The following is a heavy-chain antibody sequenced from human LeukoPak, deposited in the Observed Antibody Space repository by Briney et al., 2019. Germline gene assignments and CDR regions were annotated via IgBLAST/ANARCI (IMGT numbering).Heavy chain of an antibody. D-gene: IGHD3-16*01. CDR3: ARILDSASGEPGY. V-gene: IGHV3-30*02. CDR1: GFSFSSYG. CDR2: IRSDGSNK. J-gene: IGHJ4*02. Sequence: GGSLRLSCAGSGFSFSSYGMHWVRQAPGKGLEWMAFIRSDGSNKYYADSVKGRFTISRDNSRNTLYLQMNSLRAEDTAVYYCARILDSASGEPGYWGQGTLVTVSS.